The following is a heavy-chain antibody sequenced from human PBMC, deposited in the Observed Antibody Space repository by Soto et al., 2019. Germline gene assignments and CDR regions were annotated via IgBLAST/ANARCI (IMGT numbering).Heavy chain of an antibody. D-gene: IGHD6-19*01. Sequence: QVQLMQSGAEVKKPGASVTVSCKTSGYTFSNYGINWVRQAPGQGLEWMGWISGYNGNTNYAQTVQGRVTMTTDTSTGTVYMELRSLKSDDTAIYYCSVFIMVGGWFDPNYYHGMDGWGQWTTVNVSS. J-gene: IGHJ6*02. CDR2: ISGYNGNT. V-gene: IGHV1-18*01. CDR1: GYTFSNYG. CDR3: SVFIMVGGWFDPNYYHGMDG.